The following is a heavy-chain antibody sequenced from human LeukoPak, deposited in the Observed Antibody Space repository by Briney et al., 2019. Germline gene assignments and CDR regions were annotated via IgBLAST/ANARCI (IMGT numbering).Heavy chain of an antibody. J-gene: IGHJ4*02. CDR2: TYYRSKWYY. CDR1: GDRVSSNSAA. V-gene: IGHV6-1*01. CDR3: ARARIVGATRCLDY. Sequence: SQTLSLTCAISGDRVSSNSAAWNWIRQSPSRGLEWLGRTYYRSKWYYDYAVSVKSRITISPDTSKNQFSLQLDSVTLEDTAVYYCARARIVGATRCLDYWGQGTLVTVSS. D-gene: IGHD1-26*01.